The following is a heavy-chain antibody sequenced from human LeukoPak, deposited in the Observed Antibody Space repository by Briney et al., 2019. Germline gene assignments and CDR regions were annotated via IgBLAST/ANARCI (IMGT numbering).Heavy chain of an antibody. CDR2: ISYDGSNK. Sequence: PGGSLRLSCAASGFTFSSYAMHWVRQAPGKGLEWVAVISYDGSNKYYADSVKGRFTISRDNSKNTLYLQMNSLRAEDTAVYYCAKDLIVATLFGAFDIWGQGTMVTVSS. D-gene: IGHD5-12*01. V-gene: IGHV3-30-3*01. J-gene: IGHJ3*02. CDR1: GFTFSSYA. CDR3: AKDLIVATLFGAFDI.